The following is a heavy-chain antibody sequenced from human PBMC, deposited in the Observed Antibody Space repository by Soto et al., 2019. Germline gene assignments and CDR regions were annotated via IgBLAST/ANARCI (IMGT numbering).Heavy chain of an antibody. CDR1: GGSISGSY. CDR3: ARSVAVPGAHIDY. CDR2: VYYTGST. V-gene: IGHV4-59*01. Sequence: SETLSLTCSVSGGSISGSYWSWIRQSPGKGLEWLGYVYYTGSTDYSPSLRSRVSISVDTSKNEFSLRLSSVTAADTAVYFCARSVAVPGAHIDYWGRGTQVTVSS. J-gene: IGHJ4*02. D-gene: IGHD6-19*01.